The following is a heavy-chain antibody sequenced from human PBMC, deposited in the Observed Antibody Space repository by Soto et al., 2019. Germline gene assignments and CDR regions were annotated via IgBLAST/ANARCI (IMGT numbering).Heavy chain of an antibody. D-gene: IGHD1-1*01. V-gene: IGHV3-48*02. CDR3: ARDNRNLAA. CDR2: ISSSTSTT. Sequence: EVQLVESGGGLVQPGGSLRLSCAASGFTFSSYGMNWVRQAPRKGLEWVSYISSSTSTTYYADSVKGRFTISRDNAKNPLHLHMNSPGDEATVVYYGARDNRNLAAWGQGTTVTATS. J-gene: IGHJ6*02. CDR1: GFTFSSYG.